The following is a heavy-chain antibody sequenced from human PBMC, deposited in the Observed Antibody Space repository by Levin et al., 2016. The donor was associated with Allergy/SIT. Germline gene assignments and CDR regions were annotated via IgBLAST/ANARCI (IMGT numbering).Heavy chain of an antibody. CDR3: ARGLGFWSGYYTFMRSPASPQIDY. Sequence: SETLSLTCAVYGGSFSGYYWSWIRQPPGKGLEWIGEINHSGSTNYNPSLKSRVTISVDTSKNQFSLKLSSVTAADTAVYYCARGLGFWSGYYTFMRSPASPQIDYWGQGTLVTVSS. D-gene: IGHD3-3*01. J-gene: IGHJ4*02. V-gene: IGHV4-34*01. CDR2: INHSGST. CDR1: GGSFSGYY.